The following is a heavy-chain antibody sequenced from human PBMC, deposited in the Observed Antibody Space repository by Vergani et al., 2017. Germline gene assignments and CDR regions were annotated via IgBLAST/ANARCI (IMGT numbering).Heavy chain of an antibody. CDR3: AMAVGSVHYYYMDV. D-gene: IGHD1-26*01. Sequence: QLQLQESGPGLVKPSETLSLTCTVSGGSISSSSYYWGWIRQPPGKGLEWIGSFDYSGSTNYNPSLKSRVTISVDTSKNQFSLKLSSVTAADTAVYYCAMAVGSVHYYYMDVWGKGTTVTVSS. CDR1: GGSISSSSYY. V-gene: IGHV4-39*01. J-gene: IGHJ6*03. CDR2: FDYSGST.